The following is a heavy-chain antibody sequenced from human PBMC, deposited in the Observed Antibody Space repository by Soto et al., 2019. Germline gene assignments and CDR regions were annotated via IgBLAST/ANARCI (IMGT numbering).Heavy chain of an antibody. Sequence: QVQLVQSGAEVKKPWSSVKVSCKASGGTFSSYAISWVRKAPGQGLEWMGGIITIFGTANYAQKFQGRVTITADESTSTAYMELSSLRAEDTAVYYCARDRDGCAEHAWVDPWGQGTLVTVSS. J-gene: IGHJ5*02. CDR3: ARDRDGCAEHAWVDP. CDR2: IITIFGTA. V-gene: IGHV1-69*12. CDR1: GGTFSSYA. D-gene: IGHD6-19*01.